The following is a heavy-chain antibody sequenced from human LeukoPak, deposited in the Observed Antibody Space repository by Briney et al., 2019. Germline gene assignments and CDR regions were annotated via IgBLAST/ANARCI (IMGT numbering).Heavy chain of an antibody. Sequence: PGGSLRLSCAASGFFFSNYGMHWVRRAPGKGLVWVSRVNSDGRFTKYADSVKGRFTISRDNAKNTLYLQMNSLRAEDTAMYYCVRSDWFDNWGQGTLVTVSS. CDR2: VNSDGRFT. J-gene: IGHJ5*02. CDR3: VRSDWFDN. V-gene: IGHV3-74*03. CDR1: GFFFSNYG.